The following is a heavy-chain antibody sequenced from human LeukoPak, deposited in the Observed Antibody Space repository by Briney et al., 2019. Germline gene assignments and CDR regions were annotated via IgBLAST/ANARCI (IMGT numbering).Heavy chain of an antibody. D-gene: IGHD4-11*01. CDR1: GFTFSSYA. V-gene: IGHV3-23*01. J-gene: IGHJ4*02. CDR2: NSGSGGST. CDR3: AKDLDYTTCGYYFDY. Sequence: PGGSLRLSCAASGFTFSSYAMSWVRQAPGKGLEWVSVNSGSGGSTDYADSVKGRFTISRDNSRNTLYLQMNSLRADDTAVYYCAKDLDYTTCGYYFDYWGQGTLVTVSS.